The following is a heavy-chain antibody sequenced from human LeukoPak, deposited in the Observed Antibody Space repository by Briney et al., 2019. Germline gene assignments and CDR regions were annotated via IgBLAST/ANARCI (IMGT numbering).Heavy chain of an antibody. Sequence: PSETLSLTCAVYGGSFSGYYWSWIRQSPGKGLEWIGEITHSGSTNYNPSLKSRVTISVDTSKNQFSLKLSSVTAADTAVYYCARQGYYYYGSGSYYYYYYMDVWGKGTTVTISS. J-gene: IGHJ6*03. CDR1: GGSFSGYY. CDR3: ARQGYYYYGSGSYYYYYYMDV. D-gene: IGHD3-10*01. CDR2: ITHSGST. V-gene: IGHV4-34*01.